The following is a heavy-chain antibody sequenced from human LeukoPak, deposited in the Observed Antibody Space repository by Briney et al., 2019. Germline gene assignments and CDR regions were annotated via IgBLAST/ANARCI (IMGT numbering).Heavy chain of an antibody. D-gene: IGHD3-22*01. Sequence: SETLSLTCTVSGGSIRSDGYYWSWIRQHPGKGLEWIGYIYYSGSTYYNPSLKSRVTISVDTSKNQFSLKLSSVTAADTAVYYCARTHYYESSGYYGFEYWGQGTLVTVSS. J-gene: IGHJ4*02. CDR3: ARTHYYESSGYYGFEY. V-gene: IGHV4-31*03. CDR2: IYYSGST. CDR1: GGSIRSDGYY.